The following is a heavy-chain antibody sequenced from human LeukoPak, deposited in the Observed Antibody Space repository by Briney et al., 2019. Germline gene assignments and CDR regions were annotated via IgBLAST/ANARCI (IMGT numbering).Heavy chain of an antibody. D-gene: IGHD6-19*01. J-gene: IGHJ5*02. CDR1: GGSFSGCY. V-gene: IGHV4-34*01. CDR2: INHSGST. CDR3: ATFTVAGSGGQEGWFDP. Sequence: PSETLSLTCAVYGGSFSGCYWSWIRQPPGKGLEWIGEINHSGSTNYNPSLKSRVTISVDTSKNQFSLKLSSVTAADTAVYYCATFTVAGSGGQEGWFDPWGQGTLVTVSS.